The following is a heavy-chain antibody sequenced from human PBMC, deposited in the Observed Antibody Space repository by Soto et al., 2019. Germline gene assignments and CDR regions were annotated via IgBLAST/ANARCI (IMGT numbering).Heavy chain of an antibody. CDR1: GFTFRNYD. CDR2: ISAAGDP. CDR3: ARTDRDFYGVEG. J-gene: IGHJ6*02. Sequence: EVQLVESGGGLVQPGGSLRLSCEASGFTFRNYDMHWVRQGTGKGLEWVSGISAAGDPDYADSVEGRFTISRENAQNSFFLEMNSLRVGDTAVYYCARTDRDFYGVEGWGQGTTVIVSS. V-gene: IGHV3-13*05.